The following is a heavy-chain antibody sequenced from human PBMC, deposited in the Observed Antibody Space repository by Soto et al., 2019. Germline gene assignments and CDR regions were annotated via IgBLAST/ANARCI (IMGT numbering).Heavy chain of an antibody. Sequence: PSETLSLTCTVSGGSISSGGYYWSWIRQHPGKGLEWIGYIYYSGSTYYNPSLKSRVTISVDTSKNQFSLKLSSVTAADTAVYYCAREGTLFYAYYGSGANANWFDPWGQGTLVTVSS. J-gene: IGHJ5*02. CDR2: IYYSGST. V-gene: IGHV4-31*03. CDR1: GGSISSGGYY. D-gene: IGHD3-10*01. CDR3: AREGTLFYAYYGSGANANWFDP.